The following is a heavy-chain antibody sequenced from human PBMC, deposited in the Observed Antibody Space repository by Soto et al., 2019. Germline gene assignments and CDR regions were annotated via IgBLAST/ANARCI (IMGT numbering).Heavy chain of an antibody. V-gene: IGHV6-1*01. D-gene: IGHD6-6*01. CDR3: ARDALEYSSSSWDYYYGMDV. CDR2: TYYRSKWYN. J-gene: IGHJ6*02. CDR1: GDSDSSNSAA. Sequence: SQTLSLTCAISGDSDSSNSAAWNWIRQSPSRGLEWLGRTYYRSKWYNDYAVSVKSRITINPDTSKNQFSLQLNSVTPEDTAVYYCARDALEYSSSSWDYYYGMDVWGQGTTVTVSS.